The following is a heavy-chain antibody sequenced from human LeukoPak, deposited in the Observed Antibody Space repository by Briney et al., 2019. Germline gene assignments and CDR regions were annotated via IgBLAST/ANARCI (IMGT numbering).Heavy chain of an antibody. Sequence: PGRSLRLSCAASGFTFDDYAMHWVRQAPGKGLEWVSGISWNSGSIGYADSVKGRFTISRDNAKNSLYLQMNSLRAEDTAVYYCAPIPHYYGSGSYGGYWGQGTLVTVSS. CDR3: APIPHYYGSGSYGGY. CDR2: ISWNSGSI. J-gene: IGHJ4*02. CDR1: GFTFDDYA. V-gene: IGHV3-9*01. D-gene: IGHD3-10*01.